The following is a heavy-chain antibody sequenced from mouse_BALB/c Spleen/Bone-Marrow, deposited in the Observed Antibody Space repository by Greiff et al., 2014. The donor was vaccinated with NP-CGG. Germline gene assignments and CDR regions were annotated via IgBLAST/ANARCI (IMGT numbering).Heavy chain of an antibody. CDR2: IYPGDGDT. CDR3: ARWYRDPHFAMDY. J-gene: IGHJ4*01. CDR1: GYAFSSYW. V-gene: IGHV1-80*01. D-gene: IGHD2-14*01. Sequence: VQLQQFGAELVRPGSSVKISCKASGYAFSSYWMNWVKQRPGQGLEWIGQIYPGDGDTNYNGNFKGKATLTADKSSSTAYMQLSSLTSEDSAVYFCARWYRDPHFAMDYWGPGTSVTVSS.